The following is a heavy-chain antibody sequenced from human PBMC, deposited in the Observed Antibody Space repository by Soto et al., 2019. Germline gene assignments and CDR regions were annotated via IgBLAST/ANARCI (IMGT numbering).Heavy chain of an antibody. D-gene: IGHD2-15*01. CDR2: TWYDGSNK. CDR3: ARDVVVRFYYYGMDV. J-gene: IGHJ6*02. Sequence: PGGSLRLSCAASGFTFSSYGMHWVRQAPGKGLEWVAVTWYDGSNKYYADSVKGRFTISRDNSKNTLYLQMNSLRAEDTAVYYCARDVVVRFYYYGMDVWGQGTTVTVSS. CDR1: GFTFSSYG. V-gene: IGHV3-33*01.